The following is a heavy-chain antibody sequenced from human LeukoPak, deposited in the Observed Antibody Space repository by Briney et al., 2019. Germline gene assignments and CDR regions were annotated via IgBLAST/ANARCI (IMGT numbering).Heavy chain of an antibody. J-gene: IGHJ4*02. Sequence: ASVKVSCKASGGTFSSYAISWVRQATGQGLEWMGGIIPMFGTAKYAQKFQGRVTITADESTSTAYMELSSLRSEDTAVYYCARGRCSSTSCYSDYWGQGTLVTVSS. CDR2: IIPMFGTA. D-gene: IGHD2-2*01. CDR1: GGTFSSYA. CDR3: ARGRCSSTSCYSDY. V-gene: IGHV1-69*13.